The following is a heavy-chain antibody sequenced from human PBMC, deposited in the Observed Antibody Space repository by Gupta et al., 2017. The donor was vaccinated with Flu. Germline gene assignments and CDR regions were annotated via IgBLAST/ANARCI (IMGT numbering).Heavy chain of an antibody. V-gene: IGHV4-34*01. CDR1: GGSFSGYY. J-gene: IGHJ6*02. CDR3: ARGRRGMDV. Sequence: QVQLQQWGAGLLKPSETLSLTCAGYGGSFSGYYWTWIRQPPGKGLEWIGEINHSGSTNYNPSLESRVTISLDTSKNQFSLKLSSVTAADTAVYYGARGRRGMDVWGQGTTVTVSS. CDR2: INHSGST.